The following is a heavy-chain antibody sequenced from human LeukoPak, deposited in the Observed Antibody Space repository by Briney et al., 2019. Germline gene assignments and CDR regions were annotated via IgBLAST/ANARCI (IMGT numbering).Heavy chain of an antibody. CDR2: ISSSSSYI. CDR1: GFTFSSYS. Sequence: PGGSLRLSCAASGFTFSSYSMNWVRQAPGKGLEWVSSISSSSSYIYYADSVKGRFTISRDNAKRSLSLQMNSLRDEDTAVYYCAKPLTGGGSWPPFDSWGQGTLVTVSS. CDR3: AKPLTGGGSWPPFDS. J-gene: IGHJ4*02. V-gene: IGHV3-21*04. D-gene: IGHD2-15*01.